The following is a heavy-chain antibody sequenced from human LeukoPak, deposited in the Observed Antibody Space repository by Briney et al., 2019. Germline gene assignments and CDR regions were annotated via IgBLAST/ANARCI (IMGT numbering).Heavy chain of an antibody. CDR3: ARAGVGATPRAFDI. Sequence: ASVKVSCKASGYTFTGYYMHWVRQATGQGLEWMGWINPNSGGTNYAQKFQGRVTMTRDTSISTAYMELSRLRSDDTAVYYCARAGVGATPRAFDIWGQGTMVTVSS. V-gene: IGHV1-2*02. J-gene: IGHJ3*02. D-gene: IGHD1-26*01. CDR2: INPNSGGT. CDR1: GYTFTGYY.